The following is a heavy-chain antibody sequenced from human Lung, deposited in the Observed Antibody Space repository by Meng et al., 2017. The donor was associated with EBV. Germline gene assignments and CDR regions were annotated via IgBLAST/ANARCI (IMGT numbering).Heavy chain of an antibody. CDR2: ISSTRSYI. J-gene: IGHJ4*02. CDR3: ARERGDY. V-gene: IGHV3-11*06. CDR1: GCTFRHSY. D-gene: IGHD3-10*01. Sequence: QVKPGAAAARCVQLAGSRRSTCAASGCTFRHSYRSGIGQVTGKCLEWVSSISSTRSYIHSVASMKCRFPISRANANNSPYLKMKSLRAEDTSVYYSARERGDYWGQGTLVTVSS.